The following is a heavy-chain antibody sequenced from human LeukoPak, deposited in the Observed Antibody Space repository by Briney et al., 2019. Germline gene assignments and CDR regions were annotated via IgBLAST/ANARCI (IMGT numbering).Heavy chain of an antibody. V-gene: IGHV3-11*04. CDR1: GFTFSDYY. D-gene: IGHD3-10*01. J-gene: IGHJ4*02. CDR3: ASGEKPSTYYYGSGSYGEGY. CDR2: ISSSGSTI. Sequence: PGGSLRLSCAASGFTFSDYYMSWIRQAPGKGLEWVSYISSSGSTIYYADSVKGRFTISRDNSKNTLYLQMNSLRAEDTAVYYCASGEKPSTYYYGSGSYGEGYWGQGTLVTVSS.